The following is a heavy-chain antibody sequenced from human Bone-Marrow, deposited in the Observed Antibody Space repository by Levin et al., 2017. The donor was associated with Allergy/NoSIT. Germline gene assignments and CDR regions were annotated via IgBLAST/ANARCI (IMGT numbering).Heavy chain of an antibody. Sequence: GESLKISCAASGFTFSSYAMSWVRQAPGKGLEWVSAISGSGGSTYYADSVKGRFTISRDNSKNTLYLQMNSLRAEDTAVYYCAKDLIAVAGTGYYFDYWGQGTLVTVSS. CDR1: GFTFSSYA. CDR3: AKDLIAVAGTGYYFDY. V-gene: IGHV3-23*01. J-gene: IGHJ4*02. D-gene: IGHD6-19*01. CDR2: ISGSGGST.